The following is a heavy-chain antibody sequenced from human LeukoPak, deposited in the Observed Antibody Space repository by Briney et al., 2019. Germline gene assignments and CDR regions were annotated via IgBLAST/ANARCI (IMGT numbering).Heavy chain of an antibody. D-gene: IGHD3-22*01. V-gene: IGHV4-38-2*02. J-gene: IGHJ6*03. CDR3: ARDVAYYDSTGHPIGYMDV. CDR2: IYHSGST. Sequence: SETLSLTXAVSGYSISSGYYWGWIRQPPGKGLEWIGSIYHSGSTYYNPSLKSRVTISVDTSKNQFSLRLSSVTAADTAVYYCARDVAYYDSTGHPIGYMDVWGKGTTVTVSS. CDR1: GYSISSGYY.